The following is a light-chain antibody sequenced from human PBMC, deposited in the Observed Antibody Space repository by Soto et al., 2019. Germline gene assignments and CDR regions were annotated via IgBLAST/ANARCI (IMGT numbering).Light chain of an antibody. CDR1: SSDVGGYNY. V-gene: IGLV2-14*01. CDR3: SSYTSSRTDYV. J-gene: IGLJ1*01. Sequence: QSALTQPASVSGSPGQSITISCTGTSSDVGGYNYVSWYQQHPGKAPKLMIYEVSNRPSGVSNRFSGSKSGNTASLTISGPQAEDEADYYCSSYTSSRTDYVFGTGTKVTVL. CDR2: EVS.